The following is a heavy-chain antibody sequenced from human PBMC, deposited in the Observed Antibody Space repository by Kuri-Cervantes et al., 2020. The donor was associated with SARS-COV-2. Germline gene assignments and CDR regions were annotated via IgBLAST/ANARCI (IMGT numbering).Heavy chain of an antibody. Sequence: SETLSLTCTVSGGLISSYYWSWIRQPPGKGLEWIGYISYSGNTNYNPSLKSRVTISVDTSKNQFSLRLSSVTAADTAVYYCARDTGTYCSDISCYGCYYYYGMDVWGQGTTVTVSS. D-gene: IGHD2-2*01. CDR3: ARDTGTYCSDISCYGCYYYYGMDV. CDR2: ISYSGNT. J-gene: IGHJ6*02. V-gene: IGHV4-59*01. CDR1: GGLISSYY.